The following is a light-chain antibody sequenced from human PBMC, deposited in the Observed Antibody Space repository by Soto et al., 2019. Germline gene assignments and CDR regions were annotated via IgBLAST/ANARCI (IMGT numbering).Light chain of an antibody. Sequence: QSVLTQPASVSGSPGQSITISCTGTSKDVGNYKLVSWYQQHPDKAPKLIIYEDTNRPSGISDRFSGSKSGNTASLTISGLQAEDEADYYCFSYPGVDIPMVFGGGTKLTVL. CDR3: FSYPGVDIPMV. CDR1: SKDVGNYKL. V-gene: IGLV2-23*01. CDR2: EDT. J-gene: IGLJ3*02.